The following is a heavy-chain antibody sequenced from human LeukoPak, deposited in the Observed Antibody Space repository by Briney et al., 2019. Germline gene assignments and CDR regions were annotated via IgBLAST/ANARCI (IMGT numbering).Heavy chain of an antibody. CDR1: GGSISSCY. D-gene: IGHD3-22*01. CDR2: IYTSGST. J-gene: IGHJ6*03. Sequence: SETLSLTCTVSGGSISSCYWGWIRQPPGRGLEWIGYIYTSGSTNYNPSLKSRVTISVDTSKNQFSLRLSSVTAADTAVYYCARRAYYYDSSGYYYYYMDVWGKGTTVTVSS. CDR3: ARRAYYYDSSGYYYYYMDV. V-gene: IGHV4-4*09.